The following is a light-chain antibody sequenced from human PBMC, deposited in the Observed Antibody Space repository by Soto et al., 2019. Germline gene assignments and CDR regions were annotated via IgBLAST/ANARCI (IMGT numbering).Light chain of an antibody. J-gene: IGLJ3*02. Sequence: QSVLAQPRSVSGSPGQSVTISCTGTNSDVGGYNFVSWYQQLPGKAPKLMISAVSQRPSGVPDRFSGSKSGNTASLTISGLQAGYEADYFCCSYTASDIWVFGGGTKVTVL. CDR2: AVS. CDR3: CSYTASDIWV. CDR1: NSDVGGYNF. V-gene: IGLV2-11*01.